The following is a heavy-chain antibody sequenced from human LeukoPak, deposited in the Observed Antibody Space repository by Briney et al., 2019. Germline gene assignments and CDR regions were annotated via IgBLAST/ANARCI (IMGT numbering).Heavy chain of an antibody. CDR1: GFTFSDYA. CDR3: AKDRGYYYDSSGYYYFEY. V-gene: IGHV3-23*01. J-gene: IGHJ4*02. D-gene: IGHD3-22*01. CDR2: ISGSGGRGGST. Sequence: GGSLRLSCAASGFTFSDYAMSWVRQAPGKGLEWVSVISGSGGRGGSTYYADSVKGRFTISRDNSKNTLYLQMNTLRGEDTAVYYCAKDRGYYYDSSGYYYFEYWGQGTLVTVSS.